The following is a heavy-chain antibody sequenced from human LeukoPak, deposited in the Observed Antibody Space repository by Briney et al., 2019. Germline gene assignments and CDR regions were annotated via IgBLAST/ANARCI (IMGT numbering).Heavy chain of an antibody. CDR2: INHSGST. CDR3: ARYLIAPYYYDSSCYYSFDY. Sequence: SETLSLTCAVYGGSFSGYYWSWIRQPPGKGLEWIGEINHSGSTNYNPSLKSRVTISVDTSKNQFSLKLSSVTAADTAVYYCARYLIAPYYYDSSCYYSFDYWGQGTLVTVSS. D-gene: IGHD3-22*01. V-gene: IGHV4-34*01. CDR1: GGSFSGYY. J-gene: IGHJ4*02.